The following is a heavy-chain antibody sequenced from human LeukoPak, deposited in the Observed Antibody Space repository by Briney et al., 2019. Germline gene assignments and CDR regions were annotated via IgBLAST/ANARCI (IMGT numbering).Heavy chain of an antibody. D-gene: IGHD3-10*01. V-gene: IGHV3-23*01. CDR3: VKGTVRGVIYYFDY. J-gene: IGHJ4*02. Sequence: GGSLRLSCAASGFTFSSYAMSWVRQAPGKGLEWVSAISGSGGSTDYADSVKGRFTVSRDNSKNTLYLQMNSLRAEDTAVYYCVKGTVRGVIYYFDYWGQGTLVTVSS. CDR1: GFTFSSYA. CDR2: ISGSGGST.